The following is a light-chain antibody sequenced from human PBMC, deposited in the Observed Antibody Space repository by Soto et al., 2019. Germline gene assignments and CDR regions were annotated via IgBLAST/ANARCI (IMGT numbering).Light chain of an antibody. CDR2: DAS. Sequence: IQMTQSPSSLSASVGDRVTITCRASQSISSYLNWYQQKPGKAPKVLIYDASSLESGVPSRFSGSGSGTEFTLTISSLQPDDFATYYCQQYNSYPWTFGQGTKVDIK. J-gene: IGKJ1*01. V-gene: IGKV1-5*01. CDR3: QQYNSYPWT. CDR1: QSISSY.